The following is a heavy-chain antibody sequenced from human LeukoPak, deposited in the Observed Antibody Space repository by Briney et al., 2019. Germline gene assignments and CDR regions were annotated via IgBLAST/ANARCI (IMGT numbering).Heavy chain of an antibody. Sequence: SETLSLTCSVSGGSISSAAYYWSWICQHPEKGLEWIGCIAYTGSTYYNPSLKSRVSISADTSTNQFSLKLSSVTATDTAVYYCTLMLRGVIDWGQGTLVTVSS. CDR3: TLMLRGVID. CDR1: GGSISSAAYY. J-gene: IGHJ4*02. CDR2: IAYTGST. V-gene: IGHV4-31*03. D-gene: IGHD3-10*01.